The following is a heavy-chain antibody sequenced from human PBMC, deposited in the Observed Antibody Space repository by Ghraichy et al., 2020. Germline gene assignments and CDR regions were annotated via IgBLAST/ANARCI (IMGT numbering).Heavy chain of an antibody. Sequence: LSLTCVASGFSFSDHYMDWVRQAPEKGLEWVGRIRKKVNSYTTEYAASVKGRFTISRDDSQNSLFLQMNSLNTEDTATWYFDLWGRGTLVTVSS. CDR2: IRKKVNSYTT. CDR1: GFSFSDHY. J-gene: IGHJ2*01. V-gene: IGHV3-72*01. CDR3: DL.